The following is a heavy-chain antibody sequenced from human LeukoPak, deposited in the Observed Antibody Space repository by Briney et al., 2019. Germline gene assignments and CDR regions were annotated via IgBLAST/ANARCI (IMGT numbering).Heavy chain of an antibody. CDR2: ISSSSGYT. D-gene: IGHD2-8*01. V-gene: IGHV3-11*06. Sequence: GGSLRLSCAAPGFTFSDYYMSWIRQAPGKGLEWVSYISSSSGYTNYADSVKGRFTISRDNAKNSLYLQMNSLRAEDTAVYYCARVDEGRNGVTVGYWGQGTLVTVSS. J-gene: IGHJ4*02. CDR1: GFTFSDYY. CDR3: ARVDEGRNGVTVGY.